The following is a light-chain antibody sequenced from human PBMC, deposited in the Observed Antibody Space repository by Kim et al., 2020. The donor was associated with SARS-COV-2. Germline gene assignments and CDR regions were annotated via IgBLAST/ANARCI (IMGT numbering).Light chain of an antibody. J-gene: IGLJ2*01. CDR2: GKN. V-gene: IGLV3-19*01. CDR1: SLRSYY. CDR3: NSRDNNDIEL. Sequence: SSELTQDPAVSVALGQTVRLTCQGDSLRSYYTTWFQQNPGQAPIVAVYGKNNRPSGIPVRFSGSSSGNTASRTIPGTQAGDEADYYFNSRDNNDIELFGR.